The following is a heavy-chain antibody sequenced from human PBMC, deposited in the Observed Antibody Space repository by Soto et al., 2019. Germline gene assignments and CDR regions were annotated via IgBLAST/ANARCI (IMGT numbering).Heavy chain of an antibody. CDR3: VVAGYWT. J-gene: IGHJ4*02. V-gene: IGHV1-46*01. CDR2: INPSGGST. Sequence: GASVKVSCKASGYTFTSYYMHWVRQAPGQGLEWMGIINPSGGSTSYAQKFQGRVTMTDDTSANTANMQLSGLRSEDTAVYYCVVAGYWTWGQGALVTVSS. D-gene: IGHD2-8*02. CDR1: GYTFTSYY.